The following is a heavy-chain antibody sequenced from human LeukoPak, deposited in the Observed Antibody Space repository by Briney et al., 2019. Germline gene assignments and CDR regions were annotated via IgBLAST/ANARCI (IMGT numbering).Heavy chain of an antibody. CDR3: AKVYYYDSSGSGNDAFDI. Sequence: GGSLRLSCAASGFTFSSYWMSWVRQAPGKGLEWVANIKQDGSEKYYVDSVKGRFTISRDNAKNSLYLQMNSLRAEDTAVYYCAKVYYYDSSGSGNDAFDIWGQGTMVTVSS. J-gene: IGHJ3*02. CDR2: IKQDGSEK. D-gene: IGHD3-22*01. CDR1: GFTFSSYW. V-gene: IGHV3-7*01.